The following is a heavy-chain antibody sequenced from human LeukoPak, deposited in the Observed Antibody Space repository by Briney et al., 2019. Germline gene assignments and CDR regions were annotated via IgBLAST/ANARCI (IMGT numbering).Heavy chain of an antibody. D-gene: IGHD3-22*01. CDR3: ARGGPNYYDSSGYIDY. Sequence: GASVKVSCKASGYTFTGYYMHWVRQAPGQGLEWMGWINPNSGGTNYAQKLQGRVTMTRDTSISTAYMELSRLRSDDTAVYYCARGGPNYYDSSGYIDYWGQGTLVTVSS. J-gene: IGHJ4*02. CDR1: GYTFTGYY. CDR2: INPNSGGT. V-gene: IGHV1-2*02.